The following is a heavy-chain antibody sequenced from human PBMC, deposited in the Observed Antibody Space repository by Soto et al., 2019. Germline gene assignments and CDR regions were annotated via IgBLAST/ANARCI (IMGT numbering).Heavy chain of an antibody. J-gene: IGHJ4*02. Sequence: EVQLVESGGDLVQPGGSLRLSCAGSGFTFRSYWMHWVRQVPGQGLVWVARIKYAGTITYYADSVKGRCTISRDNAKNTVYLQMNSLRAEDTAVYYCARRDYFDYWGLGTLVPVSS. CDR2: IKYAGTIT. CDR1: GFTFRSYW. CDR3: ARRDYFDY. V-gene: IGHV3-74*01.